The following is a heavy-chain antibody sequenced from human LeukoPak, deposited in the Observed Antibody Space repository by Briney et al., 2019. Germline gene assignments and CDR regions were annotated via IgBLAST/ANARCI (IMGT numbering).Heavy chain of an antibody. CDR2: IYHSGGT. CDR1: GGSINDAS. J-gene: IGHJ4*02. Sequence: PSETLSLTCTVSGGSINDASWNWIRQPPGQGLEWIWYIYHSGGTNYNPSLKSRVTISLDTSKNQFSLKLSSVTAADTAVYYCARVGTYYRSLDSWGQGTLVTVSS. D-gene: IGHD3-10*01. V-gene: IGHV4-59*01. CDR3: ARVGTYYRSLDS.